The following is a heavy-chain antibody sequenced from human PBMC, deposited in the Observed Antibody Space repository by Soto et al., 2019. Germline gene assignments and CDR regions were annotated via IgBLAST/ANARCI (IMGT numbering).Heavy chain of an antibody. D-gene: IGHD3-22*01. CDR3: ARYTLYDSSGYYYVGYNWFDP. J-gene: IGHJ5*02. V-gene: IGHV1-3*01. CDR2: INAGNGNT. Sequence: ASVKVSCKASGYTFTSYAMHWVRQAPGQRLEWMGWINAGNGNTKYSQKFQGRVTITRDTTASTAYMEMSSLRSEDTAVYYCARYTLYDSSGYYYVGYNWFDPWGQGTLVTVPQ. CDR1: GYTFTSYA.